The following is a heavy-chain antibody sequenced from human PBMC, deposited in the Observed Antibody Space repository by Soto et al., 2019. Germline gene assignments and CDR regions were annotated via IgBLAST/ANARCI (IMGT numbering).Heavy chain of an antibody. CDR2: IHLDGSQK. CDR1: GFTFSDFG. J-gene: IGHJ4*02. D-gene: IGHD2-2*01. Sequence: EVQLVESGGGLVQPGGSLRLSCAASGFTFSDFGLTWVRQAPGKGLEWVANIHLDGSQKYYVDSVKGRFTISRDNAKDSLYLQMNSLRDEDTARYYCATYCSAATCSRSGAFDYWGQGTLVTVSS. V-gene: IGHV3-7*02. CDR3: ATYCSAATCSRSGAFDY.